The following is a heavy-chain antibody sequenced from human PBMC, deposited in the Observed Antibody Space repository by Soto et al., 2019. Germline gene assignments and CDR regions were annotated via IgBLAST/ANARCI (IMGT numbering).Heavy chain of an antibody. CDR2: IYYSGST. CDR3: ARLSYGDYGEGYFDY. CDR1: GGSISSSSYY. D-gene: IGHD4-17*01. Sequence: SETLSLTCTVYGGSISSSSYYWGWIRQPPGKGLEWIGSIYYSGSTYYNPSLKSRVTISVDTSKNQFSLKLSSVTAADTAVYYCARLSYGDYGEGYFDYWGQGTLVTVSS. V-gene: IGHV4-39*01. J-gene: IGHJ4*02.